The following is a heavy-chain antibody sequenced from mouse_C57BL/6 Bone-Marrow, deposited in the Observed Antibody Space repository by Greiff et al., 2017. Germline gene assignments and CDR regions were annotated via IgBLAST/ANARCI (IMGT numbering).Heavy chain of an antibody. J-gene: IGHJ4*01. CDR3: ARSRTTVVATRYAMDF. V-gene: IGHV1-42*01. Sequence: EVQLQQSGPELVKPGASVKISCKASGYSFTGYSMNWVKQSPEKSLEWIGEINPSTGGTTYNQKFKAKATLTVDKSSSTAYMQLKSLTSEDSAVYYCARSRTTVVATRYAMDFWGKGTSVTVSS. D-gene: IGHD1-1*01. CDR2: INPSTGGT. CDR1: GYSFTGYS.